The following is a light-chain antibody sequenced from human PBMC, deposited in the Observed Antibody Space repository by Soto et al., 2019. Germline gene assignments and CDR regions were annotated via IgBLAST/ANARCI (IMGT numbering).Light chain of an antibody. J-gene: IGKJ5*01. CDR3: QQRSNWPPT. CDR1: QNINRY. V-gene: IGKV3-11*01. CDR2: DAS. Sequence: EIVMTQSPGTLSLSPGERATLSCRASQNINRYLAWYHQKPGQAPRLLIYDASNRATGIPARFSGSGSGTDFTLTISSLEPEDFAVYYCQQRSNWPPTFGQGTRLEIK.